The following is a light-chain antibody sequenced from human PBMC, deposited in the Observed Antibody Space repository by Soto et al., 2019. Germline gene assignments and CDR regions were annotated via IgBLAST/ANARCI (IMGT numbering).Light chain of an antibody. CDR1: SSDIGAYDW. Sequence: QSALTQPASVSGSPGQPITISCTGTSSDIGAYDWISWYQQHPGKAPKLLIYDVSNRPSGVSNRFSGSKSGDTASLTISGLQDEDGADYYCSSYTTSHTLVFGGGTKLTVL. CDR2: DVS. J-gene: IGLJ2*01. V-gene: IGLV2-14*01. CDR3: SSYTTSHTLV.